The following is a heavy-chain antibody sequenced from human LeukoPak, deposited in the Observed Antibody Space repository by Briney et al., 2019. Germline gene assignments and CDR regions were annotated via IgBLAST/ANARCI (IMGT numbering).Heavy chain of an antibody. CDR3: ARHYGIDCSSTSCYYFDY. V-gene: IGHV5-51*01. Sequence: GESLQISCKGSGYSFTSYWIGWVRQMRGKGLEWMGIIYPGDSDTRYSPSFQGQVTISADKSISTAYLQWSSLKASDTAMYYCARHYGIDCSSTSCYYFDYWGQGTLVTVSS. J-gene: IGHJ4*02. D-gene: IGHD2-2*01. CDR2: IYPGDSDT. CDR1: GYSFTSYW.